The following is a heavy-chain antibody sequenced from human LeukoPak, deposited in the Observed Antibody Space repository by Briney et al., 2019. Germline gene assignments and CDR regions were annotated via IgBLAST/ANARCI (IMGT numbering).Heavy chain of an antibody. CDR3: ARRGSEWNSYFYPMDV. J-gene: IGHJ6*02. CDR1: RFTFRIYA. D-gene: IGHD3-3*01. CDR2: ISGSDAST. Sequence: PGGSLRLSCAASRFTFRIYAMSWVRQAPGKGLEWVSAISGSDASTFYADSVMGRFTISRDNSMNTLYLQMNNVRAEDAAIYFCARRGSEWNSYFYPMDVWGQGTTVTVSS. V-gene: IGHV3-23*01.